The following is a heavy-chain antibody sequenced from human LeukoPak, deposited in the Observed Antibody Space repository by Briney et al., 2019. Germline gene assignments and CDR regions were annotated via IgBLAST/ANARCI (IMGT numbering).Heavy chain of an antibody. V-gene: IGHV1-2*02. Sequence: ASVKVSCKASGYTFTDYNMHWVRQAPGQGLEWMGWINSNSGGTKYAQKFQGRVTMTRDTSVSTAYMELSRLRSDDTAVYYCARDVGQDNSGYRGWFDPCGQGTLVTVSS. CDR2: INSNSGGT. J-gene: IGHJ5*02. CDR3: ARDVGQDNSGYRGWFDP. D-gene: IGHD3-22*01. CDR1: GYTFTDYN.